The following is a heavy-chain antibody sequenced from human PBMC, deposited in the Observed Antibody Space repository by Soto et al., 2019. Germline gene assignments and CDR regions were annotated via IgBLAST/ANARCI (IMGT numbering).Heavy chain of an antibody. D-gene: IGHD6-13*01. CDR3: ARDLAVEDGSSWYAEWVFDY. J-gene: IGHJ4*02. CDR1: GGTFSSYA. CDR2: IIPIFGTA. V-gene: IGHV1-69*13. Sequence: GASVKVSCXASGGTFSSYAISWVRQAPGQGLEWMGGIIPIFGTANYAQKFQGRVTITADESTSTAYMELSSLRSEDTAVYYCARDLAVEDGSSWYAEWVFDYWGQGTLVTVSS.